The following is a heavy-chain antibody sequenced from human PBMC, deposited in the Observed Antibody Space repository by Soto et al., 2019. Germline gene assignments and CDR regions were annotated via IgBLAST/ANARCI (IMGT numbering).Heavy chain of an antibody. J-gene: IGHJ6*02. D-gene: IGHD1-26*01. CDR3: ARESGSPSPFRYYYYGMDV. Sequence: PGVSLRLSGAASGFTFSSYDMHWVRQATGKSLEWVSAIGTAGDTYYPGSVKGRFTISRENAKNSLYLQMNSLRAEDTAVYYCARESGSPSPFRYYYYGMDVWGQGTTVTVSS. CDR1: GFTFSSYD. V-gene: IGHV3-13*01. CDR2: IGTAGDT.